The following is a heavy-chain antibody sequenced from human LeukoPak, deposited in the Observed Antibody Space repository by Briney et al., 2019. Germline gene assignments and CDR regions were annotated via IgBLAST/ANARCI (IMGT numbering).Heavy chain of an antibody. J-gene: IGHJ4*02. CDR3: ARDGRGDILTGYFD. Sequence: PGGSLRLSCAASGFTFSSYGMHWVRQAPGKGLEWVAVIWYDGSNKYYADSVKGRFTISRDNSKNTLYLQMNCLRAEDTAVYYCARDGRGDILTGYFDWGQGTLVTVSS. D-gene: IGHD3-9*01. CDR2: IWYDGSNK. CDR1: GFTFSSYG. V-gene: IGHV3-33*01.